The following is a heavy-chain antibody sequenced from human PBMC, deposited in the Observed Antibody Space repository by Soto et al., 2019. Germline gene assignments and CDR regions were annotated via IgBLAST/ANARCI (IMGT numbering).Heavy chain of an antibody. CDR2: ISAYNGNT. V-gene: IGHV1-18*01. CDR1: GYTFTSYG. D-gene: IGHD3-3*01. CDR3: ARDKEGTDFWSGYPYGIDV. J-gene: IGHJ6*02. Sequence: ASVKVSCKASGYTFTSYGISWVRQAPGQGLEWMGWISAYNGNTNYAQKFQGWVTMTRDTSISTAYMELSRLRSDDTAVYYCARDKEGTDFWSGYPYGIDVWGQGTTVTVSS.